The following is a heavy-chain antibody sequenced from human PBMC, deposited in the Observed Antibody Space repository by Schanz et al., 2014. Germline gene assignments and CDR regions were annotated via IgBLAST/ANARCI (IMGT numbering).Heavy chain of an antibody. V-gene: IGHV4-30-2*01. CDR2: IYHSGST. CDR1: GGSISSGGSS. Sequence: QLQLQESGSGLVKPSQTLSLTCGVSGGSISSGGSSWNWIRLPPGKGLEWIGYIYHSGSTYYNPPLKSRVTIAVARSKNQFSLILNSVAAADTAVYYCARSPGDFPGWFDSWGQGTLVTVSS. CDR3: ARSPGDFPGWFDS. D-gene: IGHD4-17*01. J-gene: IGHJ5*01.